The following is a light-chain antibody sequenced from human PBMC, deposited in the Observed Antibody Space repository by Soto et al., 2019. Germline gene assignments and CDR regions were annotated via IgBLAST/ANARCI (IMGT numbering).Light chain of an antibody. J-gene: IGKJ4*01. CDR2: LAS. V-gene: IGKV2-28*01. CDR1: QSLLHSNGYNY. CDR3: QKYYSFTLT. Sequence: DIVMTQSPLSLPVTPGEPASISCRSSQSLLHSNGYNYLDWYLQKPGQSPQLLIYLASNRASGVPDRFSGSGSGTDFTLTISCLQSEDFATYCCQKYYSFTLTFGGGTKVDI.